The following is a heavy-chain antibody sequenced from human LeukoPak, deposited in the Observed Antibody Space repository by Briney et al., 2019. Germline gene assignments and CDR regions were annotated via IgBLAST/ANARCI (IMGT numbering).Heavy chain of an antibody. V-gene: IGHV3-21*01. CDR1: EFTFNTYA. Sequence: GGSLRLSCAASEFTFNTYAMNWVRQAPGKGLEWVSSISDSSSYIYYADSVKGRFTISRDNAKNSLYLQMNSLRAEDTAVYYCARYYGSGSPPFDYWGQGTLVTVSS. J-gene: IGHJ4*02. CDR3: ARYYGSGSPPFDY. CDR2: ISDSSSYI. D-gene: IGHD3-10*01.